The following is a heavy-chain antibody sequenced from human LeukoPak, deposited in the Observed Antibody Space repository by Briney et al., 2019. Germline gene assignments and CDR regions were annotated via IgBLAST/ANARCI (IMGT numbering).Heavy chain of an antibody. CDR1: GGSISSSSYY. Sequence: SETLSLTCTVSGGSISSSSYYWGWIRQPPGKGLEWIGSIYYSGSTYYNPSLKSRVTIFVDTSKNQFSLKLSSVTAADTAVYYCARQPPPSGRLHAELRPYYFDYWGQGTLVTVSS. CDR2: IYYSGST. D-gene: IGHD1-7*01. CDR3: ARQPPPSGRLHAELRPYYFDY. V-gene: IGHV4-39*01. J-gene: IGHJ4*02.